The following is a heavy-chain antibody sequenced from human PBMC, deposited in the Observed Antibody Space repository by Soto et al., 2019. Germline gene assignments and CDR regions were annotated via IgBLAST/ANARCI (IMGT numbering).Heavy chain of an antibody. Sequence: SETLSLTCTVSGGSISSSSYYWGWIRQPPGKGLEWIGSIYYSGSTYYNPSLKSRVTISVDTSKNQFSLKLSSVTAADTAVYYCARPVDSGSYYRYIDYWGQGTLVTVSS. CDR2: IYYSGST. J-gene: IGHJ4*02. V-gene: IGHV4-39*01. CDR3: ARPVDSGSYYRYIDY. CDR1: GGSISSSSYY. D-gene: IGHD3-10*01.